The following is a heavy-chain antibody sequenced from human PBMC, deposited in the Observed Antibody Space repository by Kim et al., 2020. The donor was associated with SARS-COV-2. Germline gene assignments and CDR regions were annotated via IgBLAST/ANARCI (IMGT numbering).Heavy chain of an antibody. Sequence: NYAQKFQGRVTMTRDTSISTAYMELSRLRSDDTAVYYCARGIYRGHYFDYWGQGTLVTVSS. D-gene: IGHD3-10*01. V-gene: IGHV1-2*02. J-gene: IGHJ4*02. CDR3: ARGIYRGHYFDY.